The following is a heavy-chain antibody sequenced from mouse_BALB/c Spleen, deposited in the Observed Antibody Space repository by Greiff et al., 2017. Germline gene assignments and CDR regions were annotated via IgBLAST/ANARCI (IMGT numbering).Heavy chain of an antibody. CDR2: ISSGSSTI. D-gene: IGHD1-1*01. J-gene: IGHJ2*01. Sequence: EVQLVESGPGLVAPSQSLSITCTVSGFSLTSYGVHWVRQAPEKGLEWVAYISSGSSTIYYADTVKGRFTISRDNPKNTLFLQMTSLRSEDTAMYYCARSVYYGSSYFDYWGQGTTLTVSS. CDR1: GFSLTSYG. CDR3: ARSVYYGSSYFDY. V-gene: IGHV5-17*02.